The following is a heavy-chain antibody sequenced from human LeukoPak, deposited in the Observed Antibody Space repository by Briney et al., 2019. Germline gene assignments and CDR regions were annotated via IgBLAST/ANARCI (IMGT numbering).Heavy chain of an antibody. D-gene: IGHD2-21*01. CDR1: GFAFSEYW. CDR2: LYVDGSRT. J-gene: IGHJ4*02. Sequence: GGSLRLSCAAPGFAFSEYWMHWVRQAPGKGPLWVSRLYVDGSRTAYADSVEGRFTISRDNARNTVYLQMNGPSPEDTGKYYCVRGNRDGFYFDDWGQGTPVTVSS. V-gene: IGHV3-74*01. CDR3: VRGNRDGFYFDD.